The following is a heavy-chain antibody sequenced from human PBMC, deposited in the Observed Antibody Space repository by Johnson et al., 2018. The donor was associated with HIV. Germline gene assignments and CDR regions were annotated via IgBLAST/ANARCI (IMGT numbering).Heavy chain of an antibody. CDR1: GFTFSNYW. CDR3: YGYYDAFDI. D-gene: IGHD3-10*01. J-gene: IGHJ3*02. CDR2: IKEDGSDK. V-gene: IGHV3-7*03. Sequence: MLLVESGGGLVQPGGSLRLSCAASGFTFSNYWMNWVRQAPGKGLEWVANIKEDGSDKYYVDSVKGRFTISRDNVQNSLSLQMNSLRPEDTAVYYCYGYYDAFDIWGQGTMVSVSS.